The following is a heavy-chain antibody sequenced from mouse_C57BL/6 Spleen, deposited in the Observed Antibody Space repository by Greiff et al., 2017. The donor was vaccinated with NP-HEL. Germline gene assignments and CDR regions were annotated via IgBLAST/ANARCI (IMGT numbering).Heavy chain of an antibody. J-gene: IGHJ1*03. V-gene: IGHV1-82*01. CDR1: GYAFSSSW. Sequence: VQLQQSGPELVKPGASVKISCKASGYAFSSSWMNWVKQRPGKGLEWIGRIYPGDGDTDYNGKFKGKATLTADKSSSTAYMQLSSLTSEDSAVYFCARSTVVRDFDVWGKGTTVTVSS. CDR3: ARSTVVRDFDV. D-gene: IGHD1-1*01. CDR2: IYPGDGDT.